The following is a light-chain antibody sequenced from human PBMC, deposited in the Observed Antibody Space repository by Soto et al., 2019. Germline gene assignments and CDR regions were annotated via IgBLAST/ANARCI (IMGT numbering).Light chain of an antibody. CDR1: LSVSSN. CDR3: QQYNTRPQT. J-gene: IGKJ1*01. V-gene: IGKV3-15*01. Sequence: EIVMTQSPATLSVSPGERATLSCRASLSVSSNLAWYQQKPGQAPRLLIYGTSTRATGIPARFSGSGSGTEFALTISSLQSEDFTVYFCQQYNTRPQTFGQGTKVDIK. CDR2: GTS.